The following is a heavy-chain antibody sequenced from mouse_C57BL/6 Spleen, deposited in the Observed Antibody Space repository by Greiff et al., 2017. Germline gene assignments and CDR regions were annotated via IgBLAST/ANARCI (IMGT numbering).Heavy chain of an antibody. D-gene: IGHD2-2*01. Sequence: VQLQQPGAELVKPGASVKLSCKASGYTFTSYWMHWVKQRPGQGLEWIGMIHPNSGSTNYNEKFKSKATLTVDKSSSTAYMQLSSLTSADSAVYDCTRRGYDEGAWFAYWGQGTLLTVSA. CDR1: GYTFTSYW. CDR3: TRRGYDEGAWFAY. V-gene: IGHV1-64*01. CDR2: IHPNSGST. J-gene: IGHJ3*01.